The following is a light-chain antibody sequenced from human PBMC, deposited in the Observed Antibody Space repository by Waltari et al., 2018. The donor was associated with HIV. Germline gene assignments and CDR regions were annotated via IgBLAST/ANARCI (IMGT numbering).Light chain of an antibody. CDR2: GAS. Sequence: EIVLAQSPRTLSLSPRERATLSFRASQTVTSNYLAWYQVRPGQAHRLLIYGASIRATGVPDKFSGSGSGTDFTLTIGRLEPEDFAVYYCHQYGTSPRTFGQGSKVEIK. CDR3: HQYGTSPRT. V-gene: IGKV3-20*01. CDR1: QTVTSNY. J-gene: IGKJ2*01.